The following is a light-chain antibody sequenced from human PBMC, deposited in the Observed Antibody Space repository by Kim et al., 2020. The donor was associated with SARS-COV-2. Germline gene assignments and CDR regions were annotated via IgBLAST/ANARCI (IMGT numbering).Light chain of an antibody. CDR1: SGKRNYV. Sequence: ASLKLTCTLSSGKRNYVIAWHQQQPEKGPRYLMKLNSDGSHSKGDGIPDRFSASSSGAERYLTISSLQSEDEADYYCQTWGTGIWVFGGGTQLTVL. J-gene: IGLJ3*02. CDR3: QTWGTGIWV. CDR2: LNSDGSH. V-gene: IGLV4-69*01.